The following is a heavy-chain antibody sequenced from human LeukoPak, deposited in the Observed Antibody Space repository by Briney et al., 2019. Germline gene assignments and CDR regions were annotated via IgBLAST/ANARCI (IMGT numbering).Heavy chain of an antibody. CDR3: AKDGYYDFWSGYSPLGY. V-gene: IGHV3-23*01. Sequence: GGSLRLSCAASGFTFSSYAMSWVRQAPGKGLEWVSAISGSGGSTYYADSVKGRFTISRDNSKSTLYLQMNSLRAEDTAVYYCAKDGYYDFWSGYSPLGYWGQGTLVTVSS. J-gene: IGHJ4*02. CDR1: GFTFSSYA. CDR2: ISGSGGST. D-gene: IGHD3-3*01.